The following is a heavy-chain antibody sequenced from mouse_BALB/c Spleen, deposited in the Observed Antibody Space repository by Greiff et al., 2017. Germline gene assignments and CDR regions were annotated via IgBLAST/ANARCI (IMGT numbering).Heavy chain of an antibody. Sequence: EVQLQESGPGLVKPSQSLSLTCTVTGYSITSDYAWNWIRQFPGNKLEWMGYISYSGSTSYNPSLKSRISITRDTSKNQFFLQLNSVTTEDTATYYCARSKGTRSPYFDYWSQGTTLTVSS. D-gene: IGHD2-14*01. CDR2: ISYSGST. V-gene: IGHV3-2*02. CDR1: GYSITSDYA. J-gene: IGHJ2*01. CDR3: ARSKGTRSPYFDY.